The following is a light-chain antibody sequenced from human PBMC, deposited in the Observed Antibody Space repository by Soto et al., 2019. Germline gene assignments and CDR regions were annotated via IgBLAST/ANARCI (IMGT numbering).Light chain of an antibody. CDR1: TGAVTSAHY. V-gene: IGLV7-46*01. CDR2: DTS. Sequence: QAVVTQEPSLTVSPGGTVTLTCGSSTGAVTSAHYPYWFQQKPGQAPWTLIYDTSNRHSWTPARFSGSLLGGKAALTLSGAQPEDEAEYYCLLSYSAAVVFGGGTKVTVL. J-gene: IGLJ2*01. CDR3: LLSYSAAVV.